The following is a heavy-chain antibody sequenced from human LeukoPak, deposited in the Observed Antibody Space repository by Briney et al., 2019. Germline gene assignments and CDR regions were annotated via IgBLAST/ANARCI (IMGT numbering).Heavy chain of an antibody. V-gene: IGHV1-46*01. D-gene: IGHD3-22*01. J-gene: IGHJ3*02. CDR2: INPSGGST. CDR1: GGTFSSYA. Sequence: ASVKVSCKASGGTFSSYAISWVRQAPGQGLEWMGIINPSGGSTSYAQKFQGRVTMTRDMSTSTVYMELNSLRSEDTAVYYCARDRDDSSGYWMSEAFDIWGQGTMVTVSS. CDR3: ARDRDDSSGYWMSEAFDI.